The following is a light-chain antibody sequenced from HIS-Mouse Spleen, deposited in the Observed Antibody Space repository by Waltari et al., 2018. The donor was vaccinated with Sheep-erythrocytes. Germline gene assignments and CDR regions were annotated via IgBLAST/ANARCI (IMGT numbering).Light chain of an antibody. J-gene: IGKJ1*01. CDR3: MQALQTPPWT. CDR2: LGS. V-gene: IGKV2-28*01. Sequence: DIVMTQSPLSLPVTPGEPASISCRSSQSHLHSNGYNYLDWYLQKPGQSPQLLIYLGSNRASGVPDRFSGSGSGTDFTLKISRVEAEDVEVYYCMQALQTPPWTFGQGTKVEIK. CDR1: QSHLHSNGYNY.